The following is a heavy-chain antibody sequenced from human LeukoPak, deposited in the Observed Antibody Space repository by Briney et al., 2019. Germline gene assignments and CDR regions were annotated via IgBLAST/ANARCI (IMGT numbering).Heavy chain of an antibody. D-gene: IGHD3-16*01. CDR2: IYTGGTT. CDR1: GFTVSSSNY. V-gene: IGHV3-66*01. J-gene: IGHJ4*02. Sequence: GGSLRLSCAASGFTVSSSNYMNWVRQAPGKGLEWVSGIYTGGTTYYTDSVKGRSTISRDNPNNTLYLQMHSLRAEDTAVYYCAREISRFGIWGQGTLVTVSS. CDR3: AREISRFGI.